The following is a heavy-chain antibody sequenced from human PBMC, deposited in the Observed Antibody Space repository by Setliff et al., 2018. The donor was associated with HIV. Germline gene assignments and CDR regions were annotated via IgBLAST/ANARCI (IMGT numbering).Heavy chain of an antibody. CDR3: ARDPNQVGAVAGALDY. CDR2: ISGDNGRT. V-gene: IGHV1-3*01. D-gene: IGHD6-19*01. J-gene: IGHJ4*02. CDR1: GYTFISYD. Sequence: GASVKVSCKASGYTFISYDINWVRQAPGQGLEWMGWISGDNGRTNYAQKFQGRVTITRDISASTAYMELSSLRFEDTAVYYCARDPNQVGAVAGALDYWGQGTLVTVSS.